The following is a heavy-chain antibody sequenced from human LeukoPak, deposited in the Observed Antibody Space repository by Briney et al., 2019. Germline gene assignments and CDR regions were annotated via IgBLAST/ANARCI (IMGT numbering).Heavy chain of an antibody. J-gene: IGHJ6*03. CDR3: ARATWDPNYYYYMDV. Sequence: PGGSLRLSCAASGFTVSSNYMSWVRQAPGKGLEWVSIIYSDGSTYYADSVKGRFTISRDNSKNTLYLQMNSLRAEDTAVYFCARATWDPNYYYYMDVWGKGTTVTISS. D-gene: IGHD1-26*01. V-gene: IGHV3-66*01. CDR2: IYSDGST. CDR1: GFTVSSNY.